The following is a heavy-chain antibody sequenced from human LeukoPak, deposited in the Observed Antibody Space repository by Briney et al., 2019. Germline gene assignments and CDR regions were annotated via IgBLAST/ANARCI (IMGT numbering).Heavy chain of an antibody. CDR1: GGSFSGYY. CDR3: ARGRRRGYSYGSTFDY. D-gene: IGHD5-18*01. J-gene: IGHJ4*02. CDR2: INHSGST. V-gene: IGHV4-34*01. Sequence: PSETLSLTCAVYGGSFSGYYWSWIRQPPGKGLEWIGEINHSGSTNYNPSLKSRVTISVDTSKNQFSLKLSSVTAADTAVYYCARGRRRGYSYGSTFDYWGQGTLVTVSS.